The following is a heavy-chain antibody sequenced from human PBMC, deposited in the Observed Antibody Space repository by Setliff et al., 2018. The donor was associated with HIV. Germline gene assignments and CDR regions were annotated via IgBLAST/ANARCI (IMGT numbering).Heavy chain of an antibody. J-gene: IGHJ4*02. V-gene: IGHV1-2*02. Sequence: GASVKVSCKASKGTFTTYRFTWVRHALGQGLEWMGWINPNNGGTHYAQKFQGRVTMTRDTSISTAYMELSRVRSDDTAGYYCARDDYDSSGYIFFPGLPDYWGQGTLVTVSS. CDR1: KGTFTTYR. D-gene: IGHD3-22*01. CDR3: ARDDYDSSGYIFFPGLPDY. CDR2: INPNNGGT.